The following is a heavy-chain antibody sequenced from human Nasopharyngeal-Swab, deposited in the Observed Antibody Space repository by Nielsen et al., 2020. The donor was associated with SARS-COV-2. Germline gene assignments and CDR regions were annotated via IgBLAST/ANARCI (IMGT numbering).Heavy chain of an antibody. CDR3: ASNYGGNPGGAFDI. CDR1: GGSISSYY. V-gene: IGHV4-59*08. CDR2: IYYSGST. Sequence: SETLSLTCTVSGGSISSYYWSWIRQPPGKGLEWIGYIYYSGSTNHNPSLKSRVTISVDTSKNQFSLKLSSVTAADTAVYYCASNYGGNPGGAFDIWGQGTMVTVSS. D-gene: IGHD4-23*01. J-gene: IGHJ3*02.